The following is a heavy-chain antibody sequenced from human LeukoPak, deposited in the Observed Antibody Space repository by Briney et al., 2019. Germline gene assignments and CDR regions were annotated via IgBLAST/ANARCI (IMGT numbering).Heavy chain of an antibody. V-gene: IGHV4-31*03. CDR2: IYYSGST. CDR1: GGSISSGGYY. CDR3: ASLVALGYCSSPSCYTFDY. D-gene: IGHD2-2*02. Sequence: PSQTLSLTCTVSGGSISSGGYYWSWIRQHPGKGLEWIGYIYYSGSTYYNPSLKSRVTISVDTSKNQFSLKMSSVTAADTAVYYCASLVALGYCSSPSCYTFDYWGQGTLVTVSS. J-gene: IGHJ4*02.